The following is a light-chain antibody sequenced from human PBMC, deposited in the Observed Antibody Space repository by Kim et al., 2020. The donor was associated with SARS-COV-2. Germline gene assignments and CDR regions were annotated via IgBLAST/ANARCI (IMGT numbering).Light chain of an antibody. CDR2: AVN. J-gene: IGLJ2*01. V-gene: IGLV2-14*03. Sequence: ISCTGTTIDIGDYKYVSWYQQHPGKAPKLIIFAVNDRPSGVSDRFSGSKSGNTASLTISGLQDDDEAVYYCSSYSRSGSLYVIFGGGTQLTVL. CDR3: SSYSRSGSLYVI. CDR1: TIDIGDYKY.